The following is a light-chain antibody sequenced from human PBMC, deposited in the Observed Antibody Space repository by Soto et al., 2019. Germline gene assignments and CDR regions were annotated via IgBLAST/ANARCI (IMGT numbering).Light chain of an antibody. J-gene: IGLJ2*01. CDR3: SSYTSSSTVV. Sequence: QSALTQPASVSGSPGQSITISCTGTSSDVGGYNYVSWYQQHPGKAPKLMIYEVSNRPSGVSNRFSGSKSCNTASLTISGLQAEDEADYYCSSYTSSSTVVFGGGTQLTVL. CDR2: EVS. CDR1: SSDVGGYNY. V-gene: IGLV2-14*01.